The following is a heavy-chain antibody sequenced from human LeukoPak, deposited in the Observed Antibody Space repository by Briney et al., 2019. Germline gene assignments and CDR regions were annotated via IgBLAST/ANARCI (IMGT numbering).Heavy chain of an antibody. Sequence: ASVKVSCKASGYTFTDYYMHWVRQAPGQGFEWMGWINPNDGDTNYAQKFQGRVTMTRDTSISTAHMEVSRLRSDDTPVYYCARANFLYCSSPTCLFDYWGQGTLVTVSS. D-gene: IGHD2-2*01. CDR1: GYTFTDYY. CDR2: INPNDGDT. J-gene: IGHJ4*02. CDR3: ARANFLYCSSPTCLFDY. V-gene: IGHV1-2*02.